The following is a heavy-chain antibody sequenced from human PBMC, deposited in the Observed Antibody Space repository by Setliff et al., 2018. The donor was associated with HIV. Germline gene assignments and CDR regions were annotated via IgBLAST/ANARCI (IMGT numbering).Heavy chain of an antibody. D-gene: IGHD2-2*01. CDR2: INHSGNT. Sequence: SETLSLTCAVYGESFSGYWSWIRQSPGKGLEWLGEINHSGNTHYDPSLKSRLTISIDTSKKQFSLKLTSVTAADAAIYYCVASSSWSCRLNYWGQGTLVTVSS. CDR1: GESFSGY. CDR3: VASSSWSCRLNY. J-gene: IGHJ4*02. V-gene: IGHV4-34*01.